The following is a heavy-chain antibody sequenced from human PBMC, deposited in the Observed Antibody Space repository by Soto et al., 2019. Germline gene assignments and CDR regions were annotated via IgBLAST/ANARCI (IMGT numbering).Heavy chain of an antibody. Sequence: QVQLVQSGAEVKKPGSSVKVSCKASGGTFSSYAISWVRQAPGQGLEWMGGIIPIFGTANYAQKVQGRVTITADESTSTAYMELSSLRAEDTAVYYCARVGPDNLNDGVLGYWGQGTLVTVSS. J-gene: IGHJ4*02. CDR2: IIPIFGTA. V-gene: IGHV1-69*01. CDR1: GGTFSSYA. D-gene: IGHD1-1*01. CDR3: ARVGPDNLNDGVLGY.